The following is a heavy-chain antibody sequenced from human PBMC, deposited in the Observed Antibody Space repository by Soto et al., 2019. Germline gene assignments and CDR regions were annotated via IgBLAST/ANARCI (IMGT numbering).Heavy chain of an antibody. CDR2: IHGGGNT. V-gene: IGHV3-53*01. CDR3: ATVRYESLWGSNRSTVTFDS. D-gene: IGHD3-16*02. Sequence: EVRLVESGGGLIQPGKSLRLSCVASGFSVSANYMTWVRQAPGKGLEWVSVIHGGGNTYYADSVEGRFTISRDDSKNIVHLQMESLRADDTAVYYCATVRYESLWGSNRSTVTFDSWGQGALVTVSS. J-gene: IGHJ4*02. CDR1: GFSVSANY.